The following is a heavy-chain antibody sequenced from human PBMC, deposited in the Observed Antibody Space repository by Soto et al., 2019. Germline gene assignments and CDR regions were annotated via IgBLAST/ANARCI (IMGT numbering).Heavy chain of an antibody. J-gene: IGHJ3*02. D-gene: IGHD4-17*01. V-gene: IGHV4-30-2*01. Sequence: QLQLQESGSGLVKPSQTLSLTCTVSGGSISSGGYSWGWIRQPPGKGLEWIGYIYHTGSSYYSPSLKNRVTISVDKSKNHFSLELTSVTVADTAVYFCAKEGDYSAYDIWGQGTMVIVSS. CDR1: GGSISSGGYS. CDR2: IYHTGSS. CDR3: AKEGDYSAYDI.